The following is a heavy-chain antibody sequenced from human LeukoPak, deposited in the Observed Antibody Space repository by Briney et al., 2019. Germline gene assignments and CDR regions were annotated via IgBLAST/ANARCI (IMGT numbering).Heavy chain of an antibody. CDR1: GFTFSSYW. Sequence: GGSLRLSCAASGFTFSSYWMSWVRQAPGKGLEWVANIKQDGSEKYYVDSVKGRFTISRDNAKNSLYLQMNSLRAEDTAVYYCARRNNYGSGSYPYFDYWGQGTLVTVSS. D-gene: IGHD3-10*01. CDR2: IKQDGSEK. CDR3: ARRNNYGSGSYPYFDY. J-gene: IGHJ4*02. V-gene: IGHV3-7*01.